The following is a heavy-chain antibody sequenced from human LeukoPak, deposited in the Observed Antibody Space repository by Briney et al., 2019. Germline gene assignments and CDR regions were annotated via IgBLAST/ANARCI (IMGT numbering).Heavy chain of an antibody. D-gene: IGHD1-14*01. Sequence: GGSLRLSCAASGFTFSHHWMPWVRQAPGKGLVGVSHISSDESSTTYADSVKGRFPISRDNRKNTLYLQMNSLRVEDTAMYYCTRNPDGRNWFDPWGQGTLVIVSS. J-gene: IGHJ5*02. CDR2: ISSDESST. CDR1: GFTFSHHW. CDR3: TRNPDGRNWFDP. V-gene: IGHV3-74*01.